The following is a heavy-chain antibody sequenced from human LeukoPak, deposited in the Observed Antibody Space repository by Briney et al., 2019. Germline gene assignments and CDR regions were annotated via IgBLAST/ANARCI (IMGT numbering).Heavy chain of an antibody. Sequence: GGSLRLSCAASGFTFRSYEMNWVRQAPGKWPEWVSYISSSGSTIYHADSVKGRLTISRDNAKNSLYLQMNSLRAEDTAVYYCARVDYDILTGYYTYYFDYWGQGTLVTVSS. J-gene: IGHJ4*02. CDR1: GFTFRSYE. D-gene: IGHD3-9*01. CDR3: ARVDYDILTGYYTYYFDY. CDR2: ISSSGSTI. V-gene: IGHV3-48*03.